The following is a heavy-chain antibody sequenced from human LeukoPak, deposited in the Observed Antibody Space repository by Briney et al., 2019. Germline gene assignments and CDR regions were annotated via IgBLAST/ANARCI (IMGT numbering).Heavy chain of an antibody. CDR1: GFTFSGSA. D-gene: IGHD4-17*01. CDR3: MSTVTHMSDYYFDY. J-gene: IGHJ4*02. V-gene: IGHV3-73*01. Sequence: QTGGSLRLSCAASGFTFSGSAMHWVRQASGKGLEWVGRIRSKANSYATAYAASVKGRFTISRDDSKNTAYLQMNSLKTEDTAVYYCMSTVTHMSDYYFDYWGQGTLVTVSS. CDR2: IRSKANSYAT.